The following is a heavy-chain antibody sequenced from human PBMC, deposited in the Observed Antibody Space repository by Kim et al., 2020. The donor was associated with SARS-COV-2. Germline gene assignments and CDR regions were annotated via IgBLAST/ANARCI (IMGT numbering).Heavy chain of an antibody. V-gene: IGHV3-11*03. CDR3: ARQTYFSGTTSHCFDH. CDR1: GFTFSDHY. J-gene: IGHJ5*02. D-gene: IGHD3-10*01. CDR2: ISSSFQST. Sequence: GGSLRLSCTASGFTFSDHYMSWIRQTPGKGLEWIAYISSSFQSTKYADSVRGRVTISRDNAKKSLYLHMNSLRAEDTAVYYCARQTYFSGTTSHCFDHW.